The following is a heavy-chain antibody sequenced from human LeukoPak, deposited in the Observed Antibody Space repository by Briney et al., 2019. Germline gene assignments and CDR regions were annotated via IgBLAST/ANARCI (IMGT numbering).Heavy chain of an antibody. CDR2: IYSGGST. CDR1: GFTFSSYA. J-gene: IGHJ4*02. D-gene: IGHD3-10*01. V-gene: IGHV3-66*01. CDR3: ARVLPRSGGFDY. Sequence: GGSLRLSCAASGFTFSSYAMSWVRQAPGKGLEWVSVIYSGGSTYYADSVKGRFTISRDNSKNTLYLQMNSLRAEDTAVYYCARVLPRSGGFDYWGQGTLVTVSS.